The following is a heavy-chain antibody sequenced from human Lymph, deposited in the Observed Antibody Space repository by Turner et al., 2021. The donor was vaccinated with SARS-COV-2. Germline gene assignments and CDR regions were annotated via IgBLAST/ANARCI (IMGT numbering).Heavy chain of an antibody. Sequence: QVQLQESGPGLVRPSETLSLTCTVSGGSISSYYWSWIRQPPGKRLEWIGYIHYSGSTNYNLSLKGRVTISVDTSKNQFSLKLSSVTAADTAVYYCARHGFSGWYGGGMDVWGQGTTVTVSS. D-gene: IGHD6-19*01. CDR3: ARHGFSGWYGGGMDV. CDR1: GGSISSYY. V-gene: IGHV4-59*08. J-gene: IGHJ6*02. CDR2: IHYSGST.